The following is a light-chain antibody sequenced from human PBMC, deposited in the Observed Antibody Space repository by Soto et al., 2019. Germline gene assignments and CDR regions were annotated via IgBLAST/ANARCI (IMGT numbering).Light chain of an antibody. Sequence: DIQMTQSPSSVSASVGDRVTITCRASQDVNNKLAWYQQKSGQAPNLLIYGSSSLRSGVPSRFSGGGSGTDFTLTISSLQPEDCATYYCQQANSFPLTFGGGTRVEIK. CDR1: QDVNNK. V-gene: IGKV1-12*01. CDR2: GSS. J-gene: IGKJ4*01. CDR3: QQANSFPLT.